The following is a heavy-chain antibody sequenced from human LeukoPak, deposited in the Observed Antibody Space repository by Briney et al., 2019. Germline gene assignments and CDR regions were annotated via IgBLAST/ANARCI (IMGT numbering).Heavy chain of an antibody. CDR3: VRYTRRYPFDY. CDR1: GFTFSSYE. CDR2: ISSSGSTI. Sequence: HPGGSLRLSCAASGFTFSSYEMHWVRQAPGKGLEWVSYISSSGSTIYYADSVRGRFTISRDNAKNSLSLQMNSLRAEDTAVYYCVRYTRRYPFDYWGQGTLVTVSS. D-gene: IGHD1-1*01. V-gene: IGHV3-48*03. J-gene: IGHJ4*02.